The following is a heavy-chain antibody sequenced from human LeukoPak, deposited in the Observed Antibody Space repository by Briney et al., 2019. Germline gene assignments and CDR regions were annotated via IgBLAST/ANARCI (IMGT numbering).Heavy chain of an antibody. J-gene: IGHJ4*02. V-gene: IGHV3-15*01. D-gene: IGHD6-19*01. Sequence: GGSLRLSCAASGFTFSNAWMSWVRQAPGKGLEWVGRIKSKTDGGTTDYAAPVKGRFTISRDDSKNTLYLQMNSLKTEDTAVYYCTTEGSIAVAGHIDYWGQGTLVTVSS. CDR2: IKSKTDGGTT. CDR1: GFTFSNAW. CDR3: TTEGSIAVAGHIDY.